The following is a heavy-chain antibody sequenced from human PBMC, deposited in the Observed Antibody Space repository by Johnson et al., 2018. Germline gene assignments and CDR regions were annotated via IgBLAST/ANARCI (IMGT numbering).Heavy chain of an antibody. CDR1: GGSISSYY. J-gene: IGHJ3*02. CDR2: IYYSGST. Sequence: QVQLQESGPGLVKPSETLSLTYTVSGGSISSYYWSWIRQPPGTGLEWIGYIYYSGSTNYNPSLKSRVTISVDTSKNKFSLKLSSVTAADTAVYYRARDYYDSSGGDACDIWGQGTMVTVSS. V-gene: IGHV4-59*01. D-gene: IGHD3-22*01. CDR3: ARDYYDSSGGDACDI.